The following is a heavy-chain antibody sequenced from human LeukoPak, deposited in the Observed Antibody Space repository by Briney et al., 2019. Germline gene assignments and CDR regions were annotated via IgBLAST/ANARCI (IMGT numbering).Heavy chain of an antibody. J-gene: IGHJ4*02. D-gene: IGHD4-17*01. V-gene: IGHV3-23*01. CDR1: GFTFRIYA. Sequence: GSLRLSCAASGFTFRIYAMNWVRQAPGKGLEWVSSIRGIDGTTYYADSVKGRFTISRDNSKNTVYLQMNSLRAEDTAVYYCAKRPQVTTSPFDYWGQGTLVTVSS. CDR3: AKRPQVTTSPFDY. CDR2: IRGIDGTT.